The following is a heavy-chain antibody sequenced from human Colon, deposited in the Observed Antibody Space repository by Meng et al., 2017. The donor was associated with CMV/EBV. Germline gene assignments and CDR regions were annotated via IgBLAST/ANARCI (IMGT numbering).Heavy chain of an antibody. CDR1: GFIFSSYS. Sequence: GESLKISCAASGFIFSSYSMSWVRQAPGKGLEWVANINQDGSEKYYMDSVRGRFTISRDNAKNSLYLQMNSLRAEDTAIYYCARDRQLFVWGKGTTVTVSS. V-gene: IGHV3-7*01. D-gene: IGHD6-13*01. CDR3: ARDRQLFV. CDR2: INQDGSEK. J-gene: IGHJ6*04.